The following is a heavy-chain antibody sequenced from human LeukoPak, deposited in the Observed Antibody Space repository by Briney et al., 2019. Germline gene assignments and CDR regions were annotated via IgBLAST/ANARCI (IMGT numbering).Heavy chain of an antibody. CDR1: GYTFTSYG. Sequence: ASVKVSCKASGYTFTSYGINWVRQAPGQGLEWMGWISAYNGNTNYAQKFRGRVTMTTDTSTSTAYMELSSLRSEDTAVYYCARAPGYSGYDYVGYFDYWGQGTLVTVSS. V-gene: IGHV1-18*04. J-gene: IGHJ4*02. CDR2: ISAYNGNT. D-gene: IGHD5-12*01. CDR3: ARAPGYSGYDYVGYFDY.